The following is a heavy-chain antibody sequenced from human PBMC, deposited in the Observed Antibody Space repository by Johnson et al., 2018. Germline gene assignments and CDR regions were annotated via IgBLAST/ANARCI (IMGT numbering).Heavy chain of an antibody. Sequence: VQLVQSGGGLVQPGGSLRLSCAASGFTFSSYDMHWVRQATGKGLEWVSAIGTAGDTYYPGSVKGRFTIPRENAKDSLYLQMDSLRAGETAVYYCARAADGDYTDAFDIGGQGTMVTVSS. CDR1: GFTFSSYD. D-gene: IGHD4-17*01. CDR3: ARAADGDYTDAFDI. J-gene: IGHJ3*02. V-gene: IGHV3-13*01. CDR2: IGTAGDT.